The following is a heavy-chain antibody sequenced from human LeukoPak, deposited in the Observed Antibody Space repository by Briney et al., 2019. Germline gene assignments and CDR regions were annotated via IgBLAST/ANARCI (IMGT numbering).Heavy chain of an antibody. J-gene: IGHJ4*02. CDR3: AKDPGSGYYYFDY. Sequence: GGSQRLSCAASGFTFSSHWMHWVRQAPGKGLVWVSRIDSDGSSTTYADSVKGRFTISRDNAKNSLYLQMNSLGAEDTALYYCAKDPGSGYYYFDYWGQGTLVTVSS. D-gene: IGHD3-22*01. V-gene: IGHV3-74*01. CDR1: GFTFSSHW. CDR2: IDSDGSST.